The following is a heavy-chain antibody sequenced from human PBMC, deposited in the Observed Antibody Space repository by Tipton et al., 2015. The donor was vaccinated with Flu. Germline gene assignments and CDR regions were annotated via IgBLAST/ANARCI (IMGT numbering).Heavy chain of an antibody. CDR1: GYSFPSYW. CDR2: IYPGDSDT. CDR3: ARLEGIAAAGTIAPS. J-gene: IGHJ5*02. D-gene: IGHD6-13*01. V-gene: IGHV5-51*01. Sequence: VQLVQSGAEVKKPGESLKISCKGSGYSFPSYWIGWVRQMPGKGLEWMGIIYPGDSDTRYSPSFQGQVTISADKSISAAYLQWSSLKASASAMYYCARLEGIAAAGTIAPSWGQGTLVTVSS.